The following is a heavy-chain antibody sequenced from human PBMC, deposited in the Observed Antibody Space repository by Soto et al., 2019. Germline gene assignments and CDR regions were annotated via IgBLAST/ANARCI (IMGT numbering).Heavy chain of an antibody. V-gene: IGHV4-34*01. CDR1: AGSFSRYN. CDR3: ARGRRQQLRVEYFQP. J-gene: IGHJ1*01. CDR2: INHSGST. D-gene: IGHD6-13*01. Sequence: SETLSLTCALYAGSFSRYNWSWFCQPPGKGLEWIGEINHSGSTNYNPSLKSRVTISVDTSKNQFSLKLSSVTAADTAVYYGARGRRQQLRVEYFQPWGQGTLVT.